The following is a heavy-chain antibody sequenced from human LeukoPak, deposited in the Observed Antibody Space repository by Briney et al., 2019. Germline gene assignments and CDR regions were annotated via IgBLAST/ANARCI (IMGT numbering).Heavy chain of an antibody. Sequence: SETLSLTCAVYGGSFSGYYWSWIRQPPGKGLEWIGEINHSGSTNYNPSLKSRVTISVDTSKNQFSLKLSSVTAADTAVYYCARAYSSHYYFDYWGQGTLVTVSS. CDR1: GGSFSGYY. CDR3: ARAYSSHYYFDY. CDR2: INHSGST. V-gene: IGHV4-34*01. J-gene: IGHJ4*02. D-gene: IGHD6-13*01.